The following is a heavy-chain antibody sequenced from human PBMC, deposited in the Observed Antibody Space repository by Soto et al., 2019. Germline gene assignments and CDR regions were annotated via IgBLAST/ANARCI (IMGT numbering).Heavy chain of an antibody. CDR3: AKGDYTYVWGNYRLFDS. J-gene: IGHJ4*02. CDR1: VFTFISFA. V-gene: IGHV3-23*01. CDR2: ITGTGGTT. D-gene: IGHD3-16*02. Sequence: GWSLRLACASSVFTFISFAISWVRQAPGKGLEWVSSITGTGGTTYYADSLKGRITISRDNSKNTVFLQMDSLTAEDTAVYYFAKGDYTYVWGNYRLFDSWGRGNLVTVSS.